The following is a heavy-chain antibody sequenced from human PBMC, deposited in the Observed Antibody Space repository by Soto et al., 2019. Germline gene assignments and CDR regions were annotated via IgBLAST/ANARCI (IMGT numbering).Heavy chain of an antibody. CDR3: ARGGMDYDFWSGLDYYYYYMDV. J-gene: IGHJ6*03. CDR1: GYTFTSYD. CDR2: MNPNSGNT. Sequence: ASVKVSCKASGYTFTSYDINWVRQATGQGLEWMGWMNPNSGNTGYAQKFQGRVTMTRNTSISTAYMELSSLRSEDTAVYYCARGGMDYDFWSGLDYYYYYMDVWGEGTTVTVSS. D-gene: IGHD3-3*01. V-gene: IGHV1-8*01.